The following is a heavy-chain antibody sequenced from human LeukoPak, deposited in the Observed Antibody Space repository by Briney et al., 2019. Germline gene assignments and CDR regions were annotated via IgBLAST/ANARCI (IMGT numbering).Heavy chain of an antibody. Sequence: SETLSLTCAVYGGSFSGYYWSWIRQPPGKGLEWIGEINHSGSTKYNPSLTSRVTISVDTSKNQFSLKLSSVTAADTAVYYCARLRDYYYNYMDVWGKGTTVTISS. J-gene: IGHJ6*03. CDR1: GGSFSGYY. CDR3: ARLRDYYYNYMDV. CDR2: INHSGST. V-gene: IGHV4-34*01.